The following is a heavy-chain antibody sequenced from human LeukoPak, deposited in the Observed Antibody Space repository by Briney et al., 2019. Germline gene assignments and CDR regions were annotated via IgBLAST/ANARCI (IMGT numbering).Heavy chain of an antibody. CDR3: ARDRGPYGSGSYYPFGY. CDR1: GFTFSSYA. CDR2: TSYDGSNK. D-gene: IGHD3-10*01. Sequence: GGSLRLSCAASGFTFSSYAMHWVRQAPGKGLEWVAVTSYDGSNKYYTDSVKGRFTISRDNSKNTLYLQMNSLRAEDTAVYYCARDRGPYGSGSYYPFGYWGQGTLVTVSS. J-gene: IGHJ4*02. V-gene: IGHV3-30-3*01.